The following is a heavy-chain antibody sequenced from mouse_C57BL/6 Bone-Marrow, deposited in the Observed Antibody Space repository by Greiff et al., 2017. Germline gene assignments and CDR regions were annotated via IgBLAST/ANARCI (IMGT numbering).Heavy chain of an antibody. V-gene: IGHV1-59*01. CDR1: GYTFTSYW. J-gene: IGHJ2*01. CDR2: IDPSDSYT. D-gene: IGHD3-2*02. Sequence: QVQLQQPGAELVRPGTSVKLSCKASGYTFTSYWMHWVKQRPGQGLEWIGVIDPSDSYTNYNQKFKGKATLTVDTSSSTAYMQLSSLTSEDSAVYYCAREGSTAQAYWGQGTTLTVSS. CDR3: AREGSTAQAY.